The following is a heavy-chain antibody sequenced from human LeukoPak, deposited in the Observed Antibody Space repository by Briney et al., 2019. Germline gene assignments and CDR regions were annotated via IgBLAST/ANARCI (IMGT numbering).Heavy chain of an antibody. CDR2: ISAYNGNT. CDR3: ARIFGFYCGNTSCYGDYFDY. Sequence: ASVKVSCKASGYTFTSYGISWVRQAPGQGLEWMGWISAYNGNTNYAQKLQGRVTMTTDTSTSTAYMELRSLRSDDTAVYYCARIFGFYCGNTSCYGDYFDYWGQGTLVTVSS. J-gene: IGHJ4*02. CDR1: GYTFTSYG. D-gene: IGHD2-2*01. V-gene: IGHV1-18*04.